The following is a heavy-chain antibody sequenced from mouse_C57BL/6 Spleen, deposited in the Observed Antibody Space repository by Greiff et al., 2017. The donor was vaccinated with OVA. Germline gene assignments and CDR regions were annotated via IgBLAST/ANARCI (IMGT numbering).Heavy chain of an antibody. V-gene: IGHV14-4*01. J-gene: IGHJ4*01. CDR1: GFNIKDDY. Sequence: EVKLMESGAELVRPGASVKLSCTASGFNIKDDYMHWVKQRPEQGLEWIGWIDPENGDTEYASKFQGKATITADNSYNTAYLQLSSLTSEDTAVYCCTFYGYDDGYAMDYWGQGTSVTVSS. CDR3: TFYGYDDGYAMDY. D-gene: IGHD2-2*01. CDR2: IDPENGDT.